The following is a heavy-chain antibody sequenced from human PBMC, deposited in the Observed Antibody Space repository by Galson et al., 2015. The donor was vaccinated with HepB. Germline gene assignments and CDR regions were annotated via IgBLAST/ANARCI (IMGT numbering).Heavy chain of an antibody. Sequence: SVKVSCKASGYTFTGYYMHWVRQAPGQGLEWMGWINPNSGGTNYAQKFQGWVTMTRDTSISTAYMELSRLRSDDTAVYYCAREAYDILTGYTPEPMDVWGQGTTVTVSS. D-gene: IGHD3-9*01. CDR2: INPNSGGT. CDR3: AREAYDILTGYTPEPMDV. J-gene: IGHJ6*02. CDR1: GYTFTGYY. V-gene: IGHV1-2*04.